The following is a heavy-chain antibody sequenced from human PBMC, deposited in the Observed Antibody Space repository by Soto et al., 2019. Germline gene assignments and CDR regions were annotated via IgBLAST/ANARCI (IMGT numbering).Heavy chain of an antibody. Sequence: NPSETLSLTCTVSGGSISSSSYYWGWIRQPPGKGLEWIGSIYYSGSTYYNPSLKGRVTISVDTSKNQFSLKLSSVTAADTAVYYCARCYSNYEWWFDPWGQGTLVTVSS. D-gene: IGHD4-4*01. CDR1: GGSISSSSYY. CDR2: IYYSGST. J-gene: IGHJ5*02. CDR3: ARCYSNYEWWFDP. V-gene: IGHV4-39*01.